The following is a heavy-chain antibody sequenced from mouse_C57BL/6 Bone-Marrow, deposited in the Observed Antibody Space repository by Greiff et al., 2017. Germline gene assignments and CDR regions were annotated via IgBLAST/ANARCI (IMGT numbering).Heavy chain of an antibody. CDR3: ARERITTVVADFDY. V-gene: IGHV1-53*01. Sequence: QIQLQQPGTELVKPGASVKLSCKASGYTFTSYWMHWVKQRPGQGLEWIGNINPSNGGTNYNEKFKSKATLTVDKSSSTAYMQLSSLTSEDSAVYYCARERITTVVADFDYWGQGTTLTVSS. CDR2: INPSNGGT. CDR1: GYTFTSYW. J-gene: IGHJ2*01. D-gene: IGHD1-1*01.